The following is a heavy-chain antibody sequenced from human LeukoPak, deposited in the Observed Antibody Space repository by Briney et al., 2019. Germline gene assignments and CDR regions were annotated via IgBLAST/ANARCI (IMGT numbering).Heavy chain of an antibody. D-gene: IGHD4-17*01. CDR3: ARLRDTVTSASDY. J-gene: IGHJ4*02. CDR2: ISSSCGYI. CDR1: GFSINSYS. V-gene: IGHV3-21*01. Sequence: PGGSLRLSCAASGFSINSYSMTWVRQAPEKGLAWVSTISSSCGYIYYADSVKGRFTISRDTAKNSLYLQMNSLRVEDTAVYNCARLRDTVTSASDYWGQGTLVTVSS.